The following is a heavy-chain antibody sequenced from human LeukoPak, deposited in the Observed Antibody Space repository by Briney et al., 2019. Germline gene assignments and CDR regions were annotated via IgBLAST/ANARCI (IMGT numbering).Heavy chain of an antibody. Sequence: RGSLRLSCAGSGFTVTSNYMSWVRQAPGKGLEWVSVVYPGGFTYHADSVKGRFTISRDTSKNTVYLQMNSLRAEDTAVYYCAIGGVIWRMDVWGQGTTVTVSS. CDR3: AIGGVIWRMDV. J-gene: IGHJ6*02. D-gene: IGHD2/OR15-2a*01. CDR1: GFTVTSNY. V-gene: IGHV3-66*01. CDR2: VYPGGFT.